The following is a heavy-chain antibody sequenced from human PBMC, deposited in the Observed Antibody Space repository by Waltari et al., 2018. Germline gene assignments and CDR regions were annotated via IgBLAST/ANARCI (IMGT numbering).Heavy chain of an antibody. V-gene: IGHV1-69*12. CDR2: IIPSFGTA. CDR1: GGTFRSYA. CDR3: ARVGSSTSCYTY. Sequence: QVQLVQSGAEVKTHGSSVKVSCKASGGTFRSYAISWVRQAPGQGLDWMGGIIPSFGTANYAQKFQGRVTITADESTSTAYMELSSLRSEDTAVYYCARVGSSTSCYTYWGQGTLVTVSS. D-gene: IGHD2-2*02. J-gene: IGHJ4*02.